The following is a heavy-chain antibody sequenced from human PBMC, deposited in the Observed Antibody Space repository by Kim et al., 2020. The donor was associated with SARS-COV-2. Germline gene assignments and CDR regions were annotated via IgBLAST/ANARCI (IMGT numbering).Heavy chain of an antibody. Sequence: SETLSLTCTVSGGSISSSSYYWGWIRQPPGKGLEWIGSIYYSGSTYYNPSLKSRVTISVDTSKNQFSLKLSSVTAADTAVYYCARHVRYSYGYALEYYFDYWGQGTLVTVSS. CDR1: GGSISSSSYY. CDR3: ARHVRYSYGYALEYYFDY. V-gene: IGHV4-39*01. D-gene: IGHD5-18*01. J-gene: IGHJ4*02. CDR2: IYYSGST.